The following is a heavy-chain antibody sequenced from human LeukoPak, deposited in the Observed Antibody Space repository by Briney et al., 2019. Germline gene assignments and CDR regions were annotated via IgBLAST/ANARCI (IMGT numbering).Heavy chain of an antibody. J-gene: IGHJ6*04. CDR1: GFTFSSYG. CDR2: ISSNGGST. D-gene: IGHD5-18*01. CDR3: ARRSGYSHATPLDV. V-gene: IGHV3-64*01. Sequence: PGGSLRLSCAASGFTFSSYGMHWVRQAPGKGLEYVSAISSNGGSTYYANSVKGRFTISRDNSKNTLYLQMGSLRAEDMAVYYCARRSGYSHATPLDVWGKGTTVTVSS.